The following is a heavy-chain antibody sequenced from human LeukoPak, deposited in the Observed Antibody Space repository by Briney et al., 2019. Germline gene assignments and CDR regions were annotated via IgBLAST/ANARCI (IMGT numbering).Heavy chain of an antibody. CDR1: GYTFTSYY. D-gene: IGHD1-26*01. J-gene: IGHJ4*02. CDR3: ARVKGQYSGSYSLGLDY. Sequence: ASVKVSCKASGYTFTSYYMHWVRQAPGQGLEWMGIINPSGGSTSYAQKFQGRVTMTRDTSTSTVYMELSSLRSEDTAVYYCARVKGQYSGSYSLGLDYWGQGTLVTVSS. CDR2: INPSGGST. V-gene: IGHV1-46*01.